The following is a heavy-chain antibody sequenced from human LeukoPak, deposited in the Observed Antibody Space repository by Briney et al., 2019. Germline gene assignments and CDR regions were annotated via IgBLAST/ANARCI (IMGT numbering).Heavy chain of an antibody. CDR2: IYYSGST. CDR1: GGSISSYY. D-gene: IGHD6-19*01. CDR3: ARDSSGWFFDY. V-gene: IGHV4-59*12. J-gene: IGHJ4*02. Sequence: SETLSLTCTVSGGSISSYYWSWIRQPPGKGLEWIGYIYYSGSTNYNPSLKSRVTISVDTSKNQFSLQLNSVTPEDTAVYYCARDSSGWFFDYWGQGTLVTVSS.